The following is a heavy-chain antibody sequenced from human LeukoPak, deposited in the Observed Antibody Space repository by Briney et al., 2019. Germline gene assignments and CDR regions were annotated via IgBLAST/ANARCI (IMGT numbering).Heavy chain of an antibody. CDR1: GGSISSYY. J-gene: IGHJ6*02. V-gene: IGHV4-59*08. CDR3: ARAQYSSSPLYYGMDV. CDR2: IYYSGST. D-gene: IGHD6-13*01. Sequence: SETLSLTCTVSGGSISSYYWSWIRQPPGKGLEWIGYIYYSGSTNYNPSLKSRVTISVDTSKNQFSLKPSSVTAADTALYYCARAQYSSSPLYYGMDVWGQGTTVTVSS.